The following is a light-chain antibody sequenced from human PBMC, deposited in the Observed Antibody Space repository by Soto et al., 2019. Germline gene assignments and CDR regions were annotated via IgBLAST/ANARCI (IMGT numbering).Light chain of an antibody. Sequence: EIVLTQSPGTLSLSPGERATLSCRASQSVSSSYLAWYQQKPGQAPRLLIYGTSSRATGIPDRFSGSGSGKYFTLNISTLEPEDFAVYFWQKNGGSPPATFGQGTRLEIK. V-gene: IGKV3-20*01. J-gene: IGKJ5*01. CDR2: GTS. CDR3: QKNGGSPPAT. CDR1: QSVSSSY.